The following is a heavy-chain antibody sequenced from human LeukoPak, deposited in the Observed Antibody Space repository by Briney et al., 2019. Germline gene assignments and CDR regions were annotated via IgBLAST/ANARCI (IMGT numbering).Heavy chain of an antibody. CDR1: GFTFSSYA. Sequence: GGSLRLSCAASGFTFSSYAMSWVRQAPGKGLEWVSAISGSGGSTYYADSVKGRFTISRDNSKNTLYLQMNSLRAEDTAVYYCAKCYYDFWSGQWPGDAFDIWGQGTMVTVSS. CDR3: AKCYYDFWSGQWPGDAFDI. D-gene: IGHD3-3*01. V-gene: IGHV3-23*01. CDR2: ISGSGGST. J-gene: IGHJ3*02.